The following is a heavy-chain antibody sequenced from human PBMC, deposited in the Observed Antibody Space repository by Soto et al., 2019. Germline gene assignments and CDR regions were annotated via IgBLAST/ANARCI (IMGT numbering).Heavy chain of an antibody. J-gene: IGHJ5*02. CDR1: GFTFSGSA. CDR3: TRLKVGDWGWFDP. CDR2: IRSKANSYAT. V-gene: IGHV3-73*01. D-gene: IGHD7-27*01. Sequence: GGSLRLSCAASGFTFSGSAMHWVRQASGKGLEGVGRIRSKANSYATAYAASLKGRFTISRDDSKNTAYLQMNSLKTEDTAVYYCTRLKVGDWGWFDPWGQGTLVTVSS.